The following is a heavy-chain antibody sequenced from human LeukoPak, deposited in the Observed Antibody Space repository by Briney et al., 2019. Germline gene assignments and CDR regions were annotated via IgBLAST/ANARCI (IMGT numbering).Heavy chain of an antibody. CDR2: ISYRGST. CDR3: ARGGYDDLLAGWLGPLDY. D-gene: IGHD3-9*01. CDR1: GGYISPYY. V-gene: IGHV4-59*01. Sequence: SETLPLTCTVSGGYISPYYWSWIRQPPGKGLEWFGCISYRGSTNYNPSLKSRATTSVDTSKNQFSLKLTPVTAADTAVYYCARGGYDDLLAGWLGPLDYWGQGSLVSVSS. J-gene: IGHJ4*02.